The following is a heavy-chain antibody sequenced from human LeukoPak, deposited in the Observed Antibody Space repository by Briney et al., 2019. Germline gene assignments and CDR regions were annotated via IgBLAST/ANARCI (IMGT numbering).Heavy chain of an antibody. D-gene: IGHD4-17*01. Sequence: GGSLRLSCAASGFTFSSYAMTWVRQAPGKGLEWVSVISGSGGSTDYADSVKGRFTISRDNSKNTLYLQMSSLGAEDTAVYYCAKEATVTSYWYFDLWGRGTLVTVSS. CDR3: AKEATVTSYWYFDL. J-gene: IGHJ2*01. CDR2: ISGSGGST. CDR1: GFTFSSYA. V-gene: IGHV3-23*01.